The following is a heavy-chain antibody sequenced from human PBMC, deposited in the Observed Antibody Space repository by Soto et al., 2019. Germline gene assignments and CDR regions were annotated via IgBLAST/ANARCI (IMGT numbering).Heavy chain of an antibody. D-gene: IGHD4-4*01. CDR3: ATSTTVSTSYYYMDV. CDR1: GFTFSYYA. CDR2: IWYDGSTQ. J-gene: IGHJ6*03. V-gene: IGHV3-33*01. Sequence: GGSLRLSCAASGFTFSYYAMHWVRQAPGRGLEWVAVIWYDGSTQYYADSVKGRFTISRDNSKNTLFLQMNSLRADDTAVYNCATSTTVSTSYYYMDVWGKGTTVTVSS.